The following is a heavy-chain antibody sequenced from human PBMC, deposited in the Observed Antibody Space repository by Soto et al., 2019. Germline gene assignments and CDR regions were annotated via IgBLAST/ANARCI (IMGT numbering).Heavy chain of an antibody. Sequence: QLQLQESGPGLLKPSEPLSLTCTVSCGSISSYFWSWIRQPPGKGLEWIGYIYYSGNTNYNPSLNRRVTISVDTAKNQLSLKLRSVTAADTAVYYCSREESYYDSILHWGQGTLVTVSS. CDR3: SREESYYDSILH. CDR1: CGSISSYF. CDR2: IYYSGNT. V-gene: IGHV4-59*13. J-gene: IGHJ4*02. D-gene: IGHD3-22*01.